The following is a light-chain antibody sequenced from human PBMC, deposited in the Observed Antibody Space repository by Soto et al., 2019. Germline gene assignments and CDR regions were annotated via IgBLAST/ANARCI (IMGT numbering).Light chain of an antibody. Sequence: EIALTQSPATLSLSPGERATLSCRASQTISNSLAWYQGKPGQAPRLLIYDSSNRATGIPPRFSGSGSGTDFTLTISSLEPEDFAVYYCQQRNSWPPPTFGGGTRVEI. J-gene: IGKJ4*01. CDR1: QTISNS. CDR3: QQRNSWPPPT. CDR2: DSS. V-gene: IGKV3-11*01.